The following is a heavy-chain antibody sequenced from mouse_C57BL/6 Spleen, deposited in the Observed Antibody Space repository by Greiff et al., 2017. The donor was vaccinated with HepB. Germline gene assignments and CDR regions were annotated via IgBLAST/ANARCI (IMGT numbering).Heavy chain of an antibody. V-gene: IGHV5-16*01. CDR2: INYDGSST. CDR3: ARDPGGYPYFDY. Sequence: EVKLMESEGGLVQPGSSMKLSCTASGFTFSVYYMAWVRQVPEKGLEWVANINYDGSSTYYLDSLKSRFIISRDNAKNILYLQMSSLKSEDTATYYCARDPGGYPYFDYWGQGTTLTVSS. D-gene: IGHD2-2*01. CDR1: GFTFSVYY. J-gene: IGHJ2*01.